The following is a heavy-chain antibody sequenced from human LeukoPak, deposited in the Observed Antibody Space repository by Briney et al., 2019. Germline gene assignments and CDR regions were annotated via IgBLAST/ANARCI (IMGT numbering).Heavy chain of an antibody. CDR2: IYSGGST. Sequence: GGSLRLSCAASGFTVSSNYMSWVRQAPGKGLEWVSVIYSGGSTYYADSVKGRFTISRHNSKNTLYLQMNSLRAEDTAVYYCARKPYDILTGYLAFDIWGQGTMVTVSS. CDR1: GFTVSSNY. CDR3: ARKPYDILTGYLAFDI. D-gene: IGHD3-9*01. V-gene: IGHV3-53*04. J-gene: IGHJ3*02.